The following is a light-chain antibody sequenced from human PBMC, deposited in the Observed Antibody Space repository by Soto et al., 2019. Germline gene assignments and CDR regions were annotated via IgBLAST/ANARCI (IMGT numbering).Light chain of an antibody. Sequence: ETVMTQSPVTLSLSPWERATLSCRASQSVSNNYLAWYQQKPGQAPRLLIYGASNRATGIPDRFSGSGSGTDLTLTISRLEPEDFAVYYCQQYGSSGTFGQGTKVDIK. J-gene: IGKJ1*01. CDR3: QQYGSSGT. CDR1: QSVSNNY. V-gene: IGKV3-20*01. CDR2: GAS.